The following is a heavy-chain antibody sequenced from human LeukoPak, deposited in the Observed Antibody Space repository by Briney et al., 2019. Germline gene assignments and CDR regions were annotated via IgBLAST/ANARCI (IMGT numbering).Heavy chain of an antibody. CDR2: INHSGST. Sequence: SETLSLTCAVYGGSFSGYYWSWIRHPPGKGLEWIGEINHSGSTNYNPSLKSRVTISVDTSKNQFSLKLSSVTAADTAVYYCARVRLLSHVLENYYYYYMDVWGKGTTVTVSS. J-gene: IGHJ6*03. V-gene: IGHV4-34*01. CDR1: GGSFSGYY. D-gene: IGHD2/OR15-2a*01. CDR3: ARVRLLSHVLENYYYYYMDV.